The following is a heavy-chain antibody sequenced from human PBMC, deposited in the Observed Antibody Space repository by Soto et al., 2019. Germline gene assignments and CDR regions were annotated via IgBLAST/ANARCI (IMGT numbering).Heavy chain of an antibody. V-gene: IGHV3-33*01. CDR1: GFTFSSYG. Sequence: GGSLRLSCAASGFTFSSYGMHWVRQAPGKGLEWVAVIWYDGSNKYYADSVKGRFTISRDNSKNTLYLQMNSLRAEDTAVYYCAREPYSSPAPLDYWGQGTLVTVSS. D-gene: IGHD6-13*01. CDR2: IWYDGSNK. J-gene: IGHJ4*02. CDR3: AREPYSSPAPLDY.